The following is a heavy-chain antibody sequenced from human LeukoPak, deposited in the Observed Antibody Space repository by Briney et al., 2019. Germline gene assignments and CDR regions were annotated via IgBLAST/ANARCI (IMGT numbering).Heavy chain of an antibody. V-gene: IGHV3-21*01. CDR2: ISSSSSYI. J-gene: IGHJ6*02. D-gene: IGHD4-17*01. CDR3: AKGNGDSYYYYYGMDV. Sequence: PGGSLRLSCAASGFTFSSYSMNWVRQAPGKGLEWVSSISSSSSYIYYADSVKGRFTISRDNAKNSLYLQMNSLRAEDTAVYYCAKGNGDSYYYYYGMDVWGQGTTVTVSS. CDR1: GFTFSSYS.